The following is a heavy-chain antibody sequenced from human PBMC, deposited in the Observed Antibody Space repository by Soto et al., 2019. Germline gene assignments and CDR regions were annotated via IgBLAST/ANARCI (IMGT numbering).Heavy chain of an antibody. Sequence: QVHLVQSGADMNKPGASVKVSCKAFGYNFTTYDIHWVRQAPGHGLEWMGWMNPNSAYTGYGQRFQGRVNMTRQPSISTAYMELSSLTTEDTAVYYCARGRDVFVWFGDLLVPLNWLDPWGQGTQVTVSS. CDR1: GYNFTTYD. CDR3: ARGRDVFVWFGDLLVPLNWLDP. CDR2: MNPNSAYT. J-gene: IGHJ5*02. V-gene: IGHV1-8*01. D-gene: IGHD3-10*01.